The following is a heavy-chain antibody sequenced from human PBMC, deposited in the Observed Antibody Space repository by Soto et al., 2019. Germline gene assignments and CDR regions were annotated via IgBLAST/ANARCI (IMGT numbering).Heavy chain of an antibody. CDR3: ARDRRKGPQGYYYGMDV. CDR2: IIPIFGTA. V-gene: IGHV1-69*01. CDR1: GGTFSSYA. Sequence: QVQLVQSGAEVKKPGSSVKVSCKASGGTFSSYAISWVRQAPGQGLEWMGGIIPIFGTANYAQKFQGRVTITADESTSTAYMELSSLRSEDTALYYCARDRRKGPQGYYYGMDVWGQGTTVTVSS. J-gene: IGHJ6*02.